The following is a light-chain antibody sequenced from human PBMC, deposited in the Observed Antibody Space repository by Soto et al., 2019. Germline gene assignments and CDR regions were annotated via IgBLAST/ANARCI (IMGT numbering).Light chain of an antibody. J-gene: IGKJ5*01. Sequence: EIVMPQSLATLSVSPGEGATLSCLASQPISRNLAWYQQKPGQAPRLLIYGASTRATDIPGRFSGSGSGTDFTLTIRSMQPEDFATYYCQQSYSTPITVGQRTRLEI. CDR2: GAS. CDR1: QPISRN. CDR3: QQSYSTPIT. V-gene: IGKV3-15*01.